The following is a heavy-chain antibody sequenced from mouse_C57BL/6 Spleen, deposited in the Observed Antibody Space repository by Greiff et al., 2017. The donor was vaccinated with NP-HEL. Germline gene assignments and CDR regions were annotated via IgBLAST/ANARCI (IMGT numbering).Heavy chain of an antibody. CDR1: GYTFTDYY. CDR2: INPNNGGT. Sequence: EVQLQQSGPELVKPGASVKISCKASGYTFTDYYMNWVKQSHGKSLEWIGDINPNNGGTSYNQKFKGKATLTVDKSSSTAYMELRSLTSEDSAVYYCAREYYDYTFDYWGQGTTLTVSS. J-gene: IGHJ2*01. V-gene: IGHV1-26*01. D-gene: IGHD2-4*01. CDR3: AREYYDYTFDY.